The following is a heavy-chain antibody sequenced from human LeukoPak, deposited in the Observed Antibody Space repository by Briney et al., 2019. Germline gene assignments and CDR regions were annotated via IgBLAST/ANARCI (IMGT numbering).Heavy chain of an antibody. V-gene: IGHV4-39*07. J-gene: IGHJ4*02. CDR3: ARVGLDSSGYYYYGDY. CDR2: IYYSGST. Sequence: SETLSLTCTVSGGSISSSSYFWGWIRQPPGKGLEWIGNIYYSGSTYFNPSLKSRVTISVDTSKNQFSLKLSSVTAADTAVYYCARVGLDSSGYYYYGDYWGQGSLVTVSS. D-gene: IGHD3-22*01. CDR1: GGSISSSSYF.